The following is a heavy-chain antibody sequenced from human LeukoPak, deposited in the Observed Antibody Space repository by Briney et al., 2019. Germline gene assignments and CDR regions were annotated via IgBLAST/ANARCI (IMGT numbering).Heavy chain of an antibody. V-gene: IGHV4-38-2*02. D-gene: IGHD1-26*01. CDR2: ISHAGDT. Sequence: SETLSLTCTVSGYSITGAYNWGWVRQSPGKGLEWIASISHAGDTYYNPSFKTRVTISADTSKNHFSLSLRSVTAPDTAVYFCGRGEVGEFDHWGQGTLVTVSS. CDR1: GYSITGAYN. CDR3: GRGEVGEFDH. J-gene: IGHJ4*02.